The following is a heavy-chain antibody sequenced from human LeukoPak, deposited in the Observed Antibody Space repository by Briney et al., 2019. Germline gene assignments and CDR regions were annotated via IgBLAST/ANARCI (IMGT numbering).Heavy chain of an antibody. Sequence: GGSLRLSCAASGFTFNSYAMSWVRQAPGKGLEWVSAISGSGGSTYYADSVKGRFTISRDNSKNTLYLQMNSLRAEDTAVYYCAKSFYDYVWGSYPSDYWGQGTLVTVSS. CDR1: GFTFNSYA. D-gene: IGHD3-16*01. CDR3: AKSFYDYVWGSYPSDY. J-gene: IGHJ4*02. CDR2: ISGSGGST. V-gene: IGHV3-23*01.